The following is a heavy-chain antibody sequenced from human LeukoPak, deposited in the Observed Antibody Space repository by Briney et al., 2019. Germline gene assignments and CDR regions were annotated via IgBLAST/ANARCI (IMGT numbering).Heavy chain of an antibody. D-gene: IGHD5-12*01. V-gene: IGHV3-66*01. J-gene: IGHJ3*02. CDR3: ARDRSTIVATGDAFDI. CDR1: GFAVSSNY. Sequence: GGSLRLSCAASGFAVSSNYMSWVRQAPGKGLEWVSVIYSGGSTYYADSVKGRFTISRDNSKNTLYLQMNSLRAEDTAVYYCARDRSTIVATGDAFDIWGQGTMVTVSS. CDR2: IYSGGST.